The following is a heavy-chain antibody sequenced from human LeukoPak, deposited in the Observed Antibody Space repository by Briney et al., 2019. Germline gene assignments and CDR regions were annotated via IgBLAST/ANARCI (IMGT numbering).Heavy chain of an antibody. V-gene: IGHV3-23*01. CDR1: GFTFSSYA. D-gene: IGHD3-3*01. CDR3: AKSVLRFLEWFQSYGMDV. Sequence: GGSLRLSCAASGFTFSSYAMSWVRQAPGKGLEWVSAISGSGGSTYSADSVKGRFTISRDNSKNTLYMQLNSLRAEDTAVYYCAKSVLRFLEWFQSYGMDVWGQGTTVTVSS. CDR2: ISGSGGST. J-gene: IGHJ6*02.